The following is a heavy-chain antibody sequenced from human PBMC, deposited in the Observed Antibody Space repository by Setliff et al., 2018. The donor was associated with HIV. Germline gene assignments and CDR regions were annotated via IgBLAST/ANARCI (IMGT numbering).Heavy chain of an antibody. J-gene: IGHJ4*02. CDR3: ARVEDYGDPKYFDY. CDR2: INAGNGNT. CDR1: GYSFSRNF. Sequence: ASVKVSCKASGYSFSRNFVHWVRQAPGQRLEWMGWINAGNGNTKYSQKFQDRVTITRDISAITAYMELSSLRSEDTAIYYCARVEDYGDPKYFDYWGQGTLVTVSS. D-gene: IGHD4-17*01. V-gene: IGHV1-3*01.